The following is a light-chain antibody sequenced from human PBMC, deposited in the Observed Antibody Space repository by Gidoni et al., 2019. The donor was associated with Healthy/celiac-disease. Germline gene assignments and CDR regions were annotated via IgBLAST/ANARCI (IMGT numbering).Light chain of an antibody. CDR2: AAS. V-gene: IGKV1-39*01. CDR1: QSISSY. J-gene: IGKJ2*02. CDR3: QQSYSTPRT. Sequence: DIQMTQSPSSLSASVGDRVTITGRASQSISSYLNWYQQKPGTAPQLLIYAASSLQSGVPSRFSGSGSGTDFTLTISSLQPEDFATYYCQQSYSTPRTFGQGTKLEIK.